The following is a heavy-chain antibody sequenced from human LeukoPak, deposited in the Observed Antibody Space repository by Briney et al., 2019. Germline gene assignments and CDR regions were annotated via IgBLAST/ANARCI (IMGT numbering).Heavy chain of an antibody. D-gene: IGHD5-12*01. CDR1: GGTFSSYA. CDR2: MIPILGIA. Sequence: SVKVSCKASGGTFSSYAISWVRQAPGQGLEWMGRMIPILGIANYAQKFQGRVTITADKSTSTAYMELSSLRSEDTAVYYCARVGMATNWYFDLWGRGTLVTVSS. CDR3: ARVGMATNWYFDL. J-gene: IGHJ2*01. V-gene: IGHV1-69*04.